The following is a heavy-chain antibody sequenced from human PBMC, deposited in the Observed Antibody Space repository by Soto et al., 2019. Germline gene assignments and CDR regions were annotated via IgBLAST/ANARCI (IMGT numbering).Heavy chain of an antibody. J-gene: IGHJ4*02. CDR1: GFTFSSYW. Sequence: EVQLVESGGGLVQPGGSLRLSCAASGFTFSSYWMSWVRQAPGKGLEWVANIKQDGSEKYYGDSVKGRFTISRDNAKNSLYLQMNSLRAEDTAVYYCARVRTPFKYYFDYWGQGTLVTVSS. CDR3: ARVRTPFKYYFDY. CDR2: IKQDGSEK. V-gene: IGHV3-7*01.